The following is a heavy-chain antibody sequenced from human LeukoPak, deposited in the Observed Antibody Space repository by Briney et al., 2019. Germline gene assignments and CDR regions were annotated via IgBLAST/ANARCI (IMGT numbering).Heavy chain of an antibody. J-gene: IGHJ4*02. CDR3: ARDQGSGWYGY. Sequence: PGGSLRLSCGASGFTFDDYWMSWVRQAPGKGLEWVANIKQDGSEKYYVDSVKGRFTISRDNAKNSLYLQMNSLRAEDTAVYYCARDQGSGWYGYWGQGTLVTVSS. D-gene: IGHD6-19*01. CDR2: IKQDGSEK. V-gene: IGHV3-7*01. CDR1: GFTFDDYW.